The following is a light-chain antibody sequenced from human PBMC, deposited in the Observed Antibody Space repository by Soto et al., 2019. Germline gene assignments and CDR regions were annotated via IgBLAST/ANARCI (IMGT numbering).Light chain of an antibody. CDR2: GAY. V-gene: IGKV3-15*01. CDR3: QKYTNWPQWT. CDR1: QSFSTK. Sequence: EIVMTQSPATLSVSTVARVTVSWRAMQSFSTKLAWYQQKPGQAHRLLIYGAYTRATGIPARFSGSGSGTEFTLTIRRLKSEDFAVYYCQKYTNWPQWT. J-gene: IGKJ1*01.